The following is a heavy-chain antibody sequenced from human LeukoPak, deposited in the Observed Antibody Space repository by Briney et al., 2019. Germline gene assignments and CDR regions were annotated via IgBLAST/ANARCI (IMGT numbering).Heavy chain of an antibody. CDR3: TTAMVVTAILYFQH. D-gene: IGHD2-21*02. J-gene: IGHJ1*01. Sequence: GGSLRLSCAASGFTFSNACMSWVRQAPGKGLEWVGRIKSKTDDETTDYAAPVKGRFTISRDDSKNTLYLQMNSLKTEDTAVYYCTTAMVVTAILYFQHWGQGTLVTVSS. V-gene: IGHV3-15*01. CDR2: IKSKTDDETT. CDR1: GFTFSNAC.